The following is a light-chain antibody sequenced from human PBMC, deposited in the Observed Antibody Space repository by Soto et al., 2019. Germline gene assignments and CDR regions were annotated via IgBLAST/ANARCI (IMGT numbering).Light chain of an antibody. V-gene: IGLV2-14*01. J-gene: IGLJ3*02. Sequence: QSALTQPASVSASPGQSITISCTGTSSDVGGYKFVSWYQHHPGKAPKLMIYEVNNRPSGVSNRFSGSKSGNTASLPISGLQPEDEADYYCLSYTSANTRVFGGGTKVTVL. CDR1: SSDVGGYKF. CDR2: EVN. CDR3: LSYTSANTRV.